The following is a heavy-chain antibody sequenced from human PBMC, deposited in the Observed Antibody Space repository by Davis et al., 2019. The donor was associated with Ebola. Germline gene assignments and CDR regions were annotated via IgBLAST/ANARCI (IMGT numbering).Heavy chain of an antibody. V-gene: IGHV3-7*01. CDR2: INQYGNER. J-gene: IGHJ4*02. CDR1: GFPCTNYE. Sequence: GESLKISCAASGFPCTNYEFNWVRQAPGKGLEWVANINQYGNERYYVDSVKGRFTIFRDSARNSLFLQMNNLRAEDTAVYYWAKDGGDSGIRFDSWGQGTLVTVSS. D-gene: IGHD3-10*01. CDR3: AKDGGDSGIRFDS.